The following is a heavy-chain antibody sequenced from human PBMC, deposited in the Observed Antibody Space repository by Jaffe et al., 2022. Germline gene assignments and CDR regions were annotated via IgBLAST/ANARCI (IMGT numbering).Heavy chain of an antibody. CDR3: ARDDRSTVTTGPDY. Sequence: VQLVESGGGLVQPGGSLRLSCAASGFTFSSYWMSWVRQAPGKGLEWVANIKQDGSEKYYVDSVKGRFTISRDNAKNSLYLQMNSLRAEDTAVYYCARDDRSTVTTGPDYWGQGTLVTVSS. D-gene: IGHD4-4*01. V-gene: IGHV3-7*01. CDR2: IKQDGSEK. J-gene: IGHJ4*02. CDR1: GFTFSSYW.